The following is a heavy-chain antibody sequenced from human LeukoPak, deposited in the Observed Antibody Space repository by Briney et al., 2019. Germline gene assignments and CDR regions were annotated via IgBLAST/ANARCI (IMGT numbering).Heavy chain of an antibody. V-gene: IGHV4-31*03. CDR2: IYYSGNT. J-gene: IGHJ3*02. D-gene: IGHD3-9*01. CDR1: RGSISSGGYY. Sequence: SRTLSLTCTVSRGSISSGGYYWSWIRQHPGKGLEWIGYIYYSGNTYYNPSLKSRVTISVDTSKNQFSLKLSSVTAADTAVYFCAREARVDRAFDIWGQGTMVTVSA. CDR3: AREARVDRAFDI.